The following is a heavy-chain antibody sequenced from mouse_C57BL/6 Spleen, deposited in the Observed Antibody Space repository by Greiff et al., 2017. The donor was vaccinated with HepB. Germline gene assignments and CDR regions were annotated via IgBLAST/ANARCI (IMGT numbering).Heavy chain of an antibody. D-gene: IGHD1-1*01. V-gene: IGHV3-6*01. CDR2: ISYDGSN. CDR3: ARGGLLLRSLLIYAMDY. J-gene: IGHJ4*01. Sequence: EVKLMESGPGLVKPSQSLSLTCSVTGYSITSGYYWNWIRQFPGNKLEWMGYISYDGSNNYNPSLKNRISITRDTSKNQFFLKLNSVTTEDTATYYCARGGLLLRSLLIYAMDYWGQGTSVTVSS. CDR1: GYSITSGYY.